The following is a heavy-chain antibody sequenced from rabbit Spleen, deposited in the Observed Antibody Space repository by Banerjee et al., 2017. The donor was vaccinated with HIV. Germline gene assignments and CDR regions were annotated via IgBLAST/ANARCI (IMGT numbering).Heavy chain of an antibody. CDR3: ARDLVAVIGWNFNL. CDR2: IDTNDGDT. Sequence: LEESGGGLVKPGGTLTLTCTVSGFSFSSNWICWVRQAPGKGLEWIACIDTNDGDTDYANWPKGRFTISKTSSTTVTLRMTSLTAADTATYFCARDLVAVIGWNFNLWGPGTLVTVS. V-gene: IGHV1S45*01. J-gene: IGHJ4*01. CDR1: GFSFSSNW. D-gene: IGHD1-1*01.